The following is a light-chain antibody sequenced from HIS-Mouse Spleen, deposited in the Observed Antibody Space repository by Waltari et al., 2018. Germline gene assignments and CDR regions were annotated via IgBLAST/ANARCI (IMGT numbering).Light chain of an antibody. J-gene: IGKJ4*01. CDR2: DAS. V-gene: IGKV3-11*01. CDR1: QSVSSY. Sequence: IVLTQSPATLSLSPEQRATLSCRASQSVSSYLAWYQQKPGQAPRLLIYDASNRATGIPARFSGSGSGTDFTLTISSLEPEDFAVYYCQQRSNWLTFGGGTKVEIK. CDR3: QQRSNWLT.